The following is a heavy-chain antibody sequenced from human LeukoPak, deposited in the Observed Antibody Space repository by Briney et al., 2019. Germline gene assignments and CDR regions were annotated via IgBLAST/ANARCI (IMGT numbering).Heavy chain of an antibody. V-gene: IGHV3-7*01. CDR3: ARRRCSSSSCFEDY. Sequence: HPGGSLRLSCAASGFTFSNYWMNWVRQAPGKGLEWVANINQDGSEKYYVDSVKGRFTISRDNAKNSLYLQMNSLRAEDTAVYYCARRRCSSSSCFEDYWGQGTLVTVSS. D-gene: IGHD2-2*01. CDR2: INQDGSEK. J-gene: IGHJ4*02. CDR1: GFTFSNYW.